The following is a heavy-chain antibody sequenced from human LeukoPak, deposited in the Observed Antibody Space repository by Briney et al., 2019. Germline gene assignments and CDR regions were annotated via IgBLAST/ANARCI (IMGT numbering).Heavy chain of an antibody. V-gene: IGHV1-69*05. D-gene: IGHD5-24*01. J-gene: IGHJ3*02. CDR1: GYTFSSYA. CDR2: IIPIFGTA. CDR3: ARETLLEMATIPPAFDI. Sequence: ASVKVSCKASGYTFSSYAISWVRQAPGQGLEWMGGIIPIFGTANYAQKFQGRVTITTDESTSTAYMELSSLRSEDTAVYYCARETLLEMATIPPAFDIWGQGTMVTVSS.